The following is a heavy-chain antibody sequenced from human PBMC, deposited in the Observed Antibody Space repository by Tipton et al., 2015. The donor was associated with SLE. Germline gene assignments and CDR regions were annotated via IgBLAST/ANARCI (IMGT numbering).Heavy chain of an antibody. J-gene: IGHJ3*02. V-gene: IGHV4-59*01. CDR2: IYYSGST. CDR1: GGSISSYY. Sequence: TLSLTCTVSGGSISSYYWSWIRQPPGKGLEWIGYIYYSGSTNYNPSLKSRATISVDTSKNQFSLKLSSVTAADTAVYYCAREKGDAYPNLVAFDIWGQGTMVAVSS. D-gene: IGHD3-16*01. CDR3: AREKGDAYPNLVAFDI.